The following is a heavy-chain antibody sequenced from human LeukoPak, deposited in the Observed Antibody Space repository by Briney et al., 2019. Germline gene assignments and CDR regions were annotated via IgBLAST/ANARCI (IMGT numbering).Heavy chain of an antibody. CDR2: IYYSGST. CDR1: GGSISSGGYY. CDR3: ARNVLLWFGEGWFDP. Sequence: SETLSLTCTVSGGSISSGGYYWSWIRQHPGKGLEWIGYIYYSGSTYYNPSLKSRVTISVDTSKNQFSLKLSSVTAADTAVYYCARNVLLWFGEGWFDPWGQGTLVTVSS. D-gene: IGHD3-10*01. V-gene: IGHV4-31*03. J-gene: IGHJ5*02.